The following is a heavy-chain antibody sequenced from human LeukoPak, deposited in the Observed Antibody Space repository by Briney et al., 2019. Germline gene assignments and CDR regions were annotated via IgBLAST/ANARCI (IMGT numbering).Heavy chain of an antibody. CDR2: LSGSGYNT. CDR3: ATRGTYYLPHDY. J-gene: IGHJ4*02. CDR1: GFTFSSHA. D-gene: IGHD1-26*01. Sequence: GGSLRLSCAASGFTFSSHALSWVRQAPGKGLEWVSSLSGSGYNTYYADSVKGRFTISRDNSKNTLSLQMNSLRAEDTAVYYCATRGTYYLPHDYWGQGTLVTVSS. V-gene: IGHV3-23*01.